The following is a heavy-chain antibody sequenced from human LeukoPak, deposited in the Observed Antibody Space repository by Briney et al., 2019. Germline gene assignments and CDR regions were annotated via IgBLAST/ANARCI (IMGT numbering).Heavy chain of an antibody. V-gene: IGHV3-23*01. CDR3: AKDLLVSGWFDP. CDR2: ISGSGGST. CDR1: GFTFSSYA. D-gene: IGHD6-6*01. Sequence: GGSLGLSCAASGFTFSSYAMSWVRQAPGKGLEWVSAISGSGGSTYYADSVKGRFTISRDNSKNTLYLQMNSLRAEDTAVYYCAKDLLVSGWFDPWGQGTLVTVSS. J-gene: IGHJ5*02.